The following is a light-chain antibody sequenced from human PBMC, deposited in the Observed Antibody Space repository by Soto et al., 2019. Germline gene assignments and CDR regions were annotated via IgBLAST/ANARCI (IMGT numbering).Light chain of an antibody. Sequence: AIRMTQSPSSLSASTGDRVTITCRASQGVSTYLAWYQQKPGKAPKVLIHNAFSLQGGVPSRFSGSGSGTDFTLTISRLQSEDVATYYCQQSYTYPWTFGQGTKVEIK. V-gene: IGKV1-8*01. CDR2: NAF. J-gene: IGKJ1*01. CDR3: QQSYTYPWT. CDR1: QGVSTY.